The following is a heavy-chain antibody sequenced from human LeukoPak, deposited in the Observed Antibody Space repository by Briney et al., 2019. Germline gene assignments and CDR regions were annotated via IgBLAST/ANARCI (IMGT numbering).Heavy chain of an antibody. D-gene: IGHD6-13*01. Sequence: PSETLSLTCTVSGGSISSYYWSWIRQPPGKGLEWIGYIYYSGSTNYNPSLKGRVTISVDTSKNQFSLKLSSVTAADTAVYYCARQKYSSSHVDYWGQGTLVTVSS. V-gene: IGHV4-59*01. CDR1: GGSISSYY. J-gene: IGHJ4*02. CDR3: ARQKYSSSHVDY. CDR2: IYYSGST.